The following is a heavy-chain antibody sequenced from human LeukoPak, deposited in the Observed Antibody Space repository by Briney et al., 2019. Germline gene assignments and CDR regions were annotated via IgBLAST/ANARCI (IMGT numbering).Heavy chain of an antibody. V-gene: IGHV3-73*01. Sequence: PGGSLRLSCAASGFTFSGSAMHRVRQASGKGLEWVGRIRSKANSYATAYAASVKGRFTISRDDSKNTAYLQMNSLKTEDTAVYYCTSLAYGSGSYYIAGYYWGQGTLVTVSS. CDR3: TSLAYGSGSYYIAGYY. J-gene: IGHJ4*02. CDR1: GFTFSGSA. D-gene: IGHD3-10*01. CDR2: IRSKANSYAT.